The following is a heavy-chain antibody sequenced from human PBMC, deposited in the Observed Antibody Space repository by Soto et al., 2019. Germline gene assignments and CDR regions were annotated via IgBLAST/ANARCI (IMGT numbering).Heavy chain of an antibody. J-gene: IGHJ4*02. CDR2: IYYSGST. V-gene: IGHV4-59*01. CDR3: ARGRLRLGELSVYYFDY. Sequence: PSETLSLTCTASGGSISSYYWSWIRQPPGKGLEWIGYIYYSGSTNYTPSLKSRVTISVDTSKNQFSLKMSSVTAADTAVYYCARGRLRLGELSVYYFDYWGQGTLVTVSS. CDR1: GGSISSYY. D-gene: IGHD3-16*02.